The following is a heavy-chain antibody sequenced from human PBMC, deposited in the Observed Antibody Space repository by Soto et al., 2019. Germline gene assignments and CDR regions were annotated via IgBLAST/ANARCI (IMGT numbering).Heavy chain of an antibody. Sequence: LRLSCAASGFTFSSYGMHWVRQAPGKGLEWVAVISYDGSNKYYADSVKGRFTISRDNSKNTLYLQMNSLRAEDTAVYYCAKDQEGGVGATTDWGQGTLVTVSS. CDR1: GFTFSSYG. D-gene: IGHD1-26*01. J-gene: IGHJ4*02. CDR2: ISYDGSNK. V-gene: IGHV3-30*18. CDR3: AKDQEGGVGATTD.